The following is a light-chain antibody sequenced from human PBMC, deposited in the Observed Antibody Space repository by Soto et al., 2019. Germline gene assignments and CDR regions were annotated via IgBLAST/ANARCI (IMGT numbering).Light chain of an antibody. CDR3: QQYNDYSWT. CDR2: DAS. J-gene: IGKJ1*01. V-gene: IGKV1-5*01. CDR1: QSVNHW. Sequence: DIQMTQYPSTLSASVGERVTISCRASQSVNHWLAWYQRKPGKAPKLLIHDASTLERGIPSRFSGSGSGTEFTLTISSLQPDDVATYYCQQYNDYSWTFGQGTKVDIK.